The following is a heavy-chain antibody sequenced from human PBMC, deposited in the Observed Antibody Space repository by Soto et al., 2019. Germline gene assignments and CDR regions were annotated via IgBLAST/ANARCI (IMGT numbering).Heavy chain of an antibody. J-gene: IGHJ6*02. CDR1: GFTFSSYW. D-gene: IGHD3-3*01. CDR3: ARDQGYDFWDNYGMDV. Sequence: PGGSLRLSCAASGFTFSSYWMSWVRQAPGKGLEWVANIKQDGSEKYYVDSVKGRFTISRDNAKNSLYLQMNSLRAEDTAVYYCARDQGYDFWDNYGMDVWGQGTLVTVSS. V-gene: IGHV3-7*03. CDR2: IKQDGSEK.